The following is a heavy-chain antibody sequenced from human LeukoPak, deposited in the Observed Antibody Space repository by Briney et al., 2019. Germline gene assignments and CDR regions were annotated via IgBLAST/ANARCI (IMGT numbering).Heavy chain of an antibody. CDR3: VKDSSIAVVRWHFDD. V-gene: IGHV3-23*01. D-gene: IGHD6-19*01. J-gene: IGHJ4*02. CDR2: ISGSGGST. CDR1: GFTFSSYA. Sequence: QPGGSLRLSCAASGFTFSSYAMSWVRQAPGKGLEWVSAISGSGGSTYYADSVKGRFTISRDNSKNTLYLQMYSLRAEDTGVYCCVKDSSIAVVRWHFDDWGQGTQVTVSS.